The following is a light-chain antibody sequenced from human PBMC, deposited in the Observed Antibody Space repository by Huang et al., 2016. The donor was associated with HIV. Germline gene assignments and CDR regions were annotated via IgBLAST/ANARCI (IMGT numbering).Light chain of an antibody. Sequence: EIVLTQSPATLSLSPGERATLSCRASQSVSNYLVWYQQKPGHAPRLLIYDASNSATGIPARFSGSGSGTDFTLTISSLEPEDSAVYYCQQRSNRPTFGQGTRLEI. CDR2: DAS. CDR3: QQRSNRPT. J-gene: IGKJ5*01. V-gene: IGKV3-11*01. CDR1: QSVSNY.